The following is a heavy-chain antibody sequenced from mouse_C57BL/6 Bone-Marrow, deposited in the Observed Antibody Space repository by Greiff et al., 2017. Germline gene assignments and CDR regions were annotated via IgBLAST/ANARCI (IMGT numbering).Heavy chain of an antibody. CDR1: GFTFNTYA. Sequence: EAGGGLVQPKGALKLSCAASGFTFNTYAMHWVRQAPGKGLEWVARIRSKSSNYATYYADSVKERFTISRDDSQSMLYLQMNNLKTEDTAMYYCVRDRVRESSYAMDYWGQGTSVTVSS. J-gene: IGHJ4*01. V-gene: IGHV10-3*01. CDR2: IRSKSSNYAT. D-gene: IGHD2-2*01. CDR3: VRDRVRESSYAMDY.